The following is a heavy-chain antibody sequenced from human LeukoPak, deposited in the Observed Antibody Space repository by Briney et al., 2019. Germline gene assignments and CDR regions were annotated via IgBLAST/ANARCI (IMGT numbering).Heavy chain of an antibody. CDR1: GFTFSTYS. Sequence: GGSLRLSCAASGFTFSTYSMNWVRQAPGKGLEWVSYISDSTSTIYYADSVKGRFTISRDNAKNSLYLQMNSLRAEDTAVYHCARDLTSGWYGWDYWGQGTLVTVSS. D-gene: IGHD6-19*01. J-gene: IGHJ4*02. CDR2: ISDSTSTI. CDR3: ARDLTSGWYGWDY. V-gene: IGHV3-48*01.